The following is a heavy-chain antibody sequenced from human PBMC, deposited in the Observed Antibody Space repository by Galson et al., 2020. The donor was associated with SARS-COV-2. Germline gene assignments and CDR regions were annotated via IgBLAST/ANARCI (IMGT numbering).Heavy chain of an antibody. D-gene: IGHD3-10*01. Sequence: GGSLRLSCAASGFTFSSYSMNWVRQAPGKGLEWVSSISSSSYIYYADSVKGRFTISRDNAKNSLYLQMNSLRAEDTAVYYCARDPQDPYYGSGSYDYWGQGTLVTVSS. J-gene: IGHJ4*02. CDR1: GFTFSSYS. CDR3: ARDPQDPYYGSGSYDY. V-gene: IGHV3-21*01. CDR2: ISSSSYI.